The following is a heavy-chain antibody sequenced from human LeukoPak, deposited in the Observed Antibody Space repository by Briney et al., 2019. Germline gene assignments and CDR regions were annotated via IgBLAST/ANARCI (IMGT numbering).Heavy chain of an antibody. J-gene: IGHJ4*02. CDR1: GYIFTNYG. CDR3: VRDSDHAPDY. D-gene: IGHD3-10*01. V-gene: IGHV1-18*01. CDR2: INVYNGHT. Sequence: ASVKVSCKTSGYIFTNYGVSWVRQALGQGLEWMGWINVYNGHTIYAQEFQGRVTLTTDTSTSTAHMDLRSLRSDDTAVYYCVRDSDHAPDYWGQGTLVTVSS.